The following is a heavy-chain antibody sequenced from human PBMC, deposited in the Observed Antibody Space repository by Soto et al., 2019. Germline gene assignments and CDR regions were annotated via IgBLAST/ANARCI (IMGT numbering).Heavy chain of an antibody. D-gene: IGHD6-19*01. CDR3: ARMRGSRWFFDF. CDR1: GFSISNSGVC. Sequence: SGPTLVNPTQTLTLTCSVSGFSISNSGVCMTWIRQPPGKALEWLARIDWDNERFYNTSLKTRLTISKDTSTNQVILTMTNMDPQDTATYFCARMRGSRWFFDFWGQGTLVTVS. V-gene: IGHV2-70*17. J-gene: IGHJ4*02. CDR2: IDWDNER.